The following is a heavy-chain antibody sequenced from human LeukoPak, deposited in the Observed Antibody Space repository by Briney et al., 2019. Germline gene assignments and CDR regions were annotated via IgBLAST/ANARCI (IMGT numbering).Heavy chain of an antibody. V-gene: IGHV1-69*05. Sequence: ASVKVSCKASGGTFSSYAISWVRQAPGQGLEWMGRIIPIFGTANYAQKFQGRVTITTDESTSKAYMELSSLRSEDTAVYYCARNIVATIFSPFDYWGQGTLVTVSS. CDR1: GGTFSSYA. D-gene: IGHD5-12*01. CDR3: ARNIVATIFSPFDY. J-gene: IGHJ4*02. CDR2: IIPIFGTA.